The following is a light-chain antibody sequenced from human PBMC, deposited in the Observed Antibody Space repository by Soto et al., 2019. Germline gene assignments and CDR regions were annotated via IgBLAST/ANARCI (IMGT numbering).Light chain of an antibody. CDR2: TTD. Sequence: VVTQAPSLTVSPGGTVTLPCASSTGAVTSGNYASWFQQKLGQAPRTLIYTTDNRHSWTPARFSGSLLGGKAALTLSGVQPEDEADYYCLLYYGGAHLVFGGGTKLTVL. CDR3: LLYYGGAHLV. J-gene: IGLJ3*02. V-gene: IGLV7-43*01. CDR1: TGAVTSGNY.